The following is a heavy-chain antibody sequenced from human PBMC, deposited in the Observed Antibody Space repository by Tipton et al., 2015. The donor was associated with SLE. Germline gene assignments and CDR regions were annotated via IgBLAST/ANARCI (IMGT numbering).Heavy chain of an antibody. Sequence: TLSLTCTVSGDSISSRSYFWGWIRQSPGKGLEWIGNIYQSGNTYYNPSLKSRVIISVDTSKNHFSLRLTSVTAADTAMYYCARDPQLWFGRGLDYWGQGTLVTVSS. CDR3: ARDPQLWFGRGLDY. CDR2: IYQSGNT. CDR1: GDSISSRSYF. D-gene: IGHD3-10*01. V-gene: IGHV4-39*02. J-gene: IGHJ4*02.